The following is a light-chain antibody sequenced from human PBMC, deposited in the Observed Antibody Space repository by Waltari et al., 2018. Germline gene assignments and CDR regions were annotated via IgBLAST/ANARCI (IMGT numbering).Light chain of an antibody. V-gene: IGLV2-14*03. J-gene: IGLJ3*02. Sequence: QSALTQPASVSGSPGQSITISCTGTISDVGKYNYVSWYQQHPDKAPKLMIYDVNNRPSGVSNRFSGSKSGNTASLTISGLQAEDEADYYCSSYTGITTPVVFGGGTKLAVL. CDR1: ISDVGKYNY. CDR3: SSYTGITTPVV. CDR2: DVN.